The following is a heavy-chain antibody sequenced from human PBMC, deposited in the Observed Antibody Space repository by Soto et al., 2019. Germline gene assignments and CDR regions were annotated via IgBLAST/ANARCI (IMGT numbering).Heavy chain of an antibody. CDR2: IYYRGNA. CDR3: ARLEGLATISYYFDF. CDR1: DDSINSDKYY. D-gene: IGHD3-9*01. V-gene: IGHV4-39*01. J-gene: IGHJ4*02. Sequence: QLQLQESGPGLVKPSETLSLTCSVSDDSINSDKYYWGWIRQPPGKGLEWIGSIYYRGNAYYNPSPQTPVTISLGKSRSQFSLKLNSVTAADSAVYFCARLEGLATISYYFDFWGPGALVTVSS.